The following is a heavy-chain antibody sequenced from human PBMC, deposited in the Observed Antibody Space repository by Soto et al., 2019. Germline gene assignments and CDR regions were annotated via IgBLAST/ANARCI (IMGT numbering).Heavy chain of an antibody. J-gene: IGHJ4*02. Sequence: EVQLLESGGGVVQPGGSLRLSCAASGFTFSAYAMSWVRQAPGKGLEWVSVISGSGGATYYADSVKGRFTISRDNSKNTLYLQMNSLRAEDTAVYYCVRQESIPRWSLHSWGQGTLVTVSS. CDR3: VRQESIPRWSLHS. CDR1: GFTFSAYA. V-gene: IGHV3-23*01. CDR2: ISGSGGAT. D-gene: IGHD6-13*01.